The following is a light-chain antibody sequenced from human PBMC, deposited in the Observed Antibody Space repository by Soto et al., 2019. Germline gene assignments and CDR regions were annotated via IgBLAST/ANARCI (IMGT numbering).Light chain of an antibody. Sequence: DIQMTQSPSTLGASVGDTVTISCRASQSVSPWLAWYQQKPGKATKLLIYKTSRLQSGVPSRFSGSGSGTDFTLKISSLQPDDFAIYYCQQYNSSGLTFGGGTTVDIK. CDR2: KTS. CDR1: QSVSPW. V-gene: IGKV1-5*03. CDR3: QQYNSSGLT. J-gene: IGKJ4*01.